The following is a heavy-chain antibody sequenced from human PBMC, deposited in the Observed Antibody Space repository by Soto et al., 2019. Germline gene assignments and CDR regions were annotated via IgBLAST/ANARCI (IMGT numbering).Heavy chain of an antibody. Sequence: SETLSLTCTVSGGSISSYYWNWIRQPPGKGLEWIGYIYHSGSTYYNPSLESRVTISVDRSKNQFSLKLSSVTAADTAVYYCARVKIVVGVYYFDYWGQGTLVTVSS. CDR3: ARVKIVVGVYYFDY. CDR1: GGSISSYY. CDR2: IYHSGST. J-gene: IGHJ4*02. V-gene: IGHV4-59*12. D-gene: IGHD3-22*01.